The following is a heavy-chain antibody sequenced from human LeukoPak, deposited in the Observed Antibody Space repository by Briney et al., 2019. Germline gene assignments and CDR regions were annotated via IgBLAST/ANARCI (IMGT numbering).Heavy chain of an antibody. CDR3: ARGLTVTTKDTYYYYYYMDV. CDR2: IIPIFGTA. J-gene: IGHJ6*03. Sequence: SVKVSCKASGYTFTSYGISWVRQAPGQVLEWMGGIIPIFGTANYAQKFQGRVTITADKSTSTAYMELSSLRSEDTAVYYCARGLTVTTKDTYYYYYYMDVWGKGTTVTISS. D-gene: IGHD4-17*01. CDR1: GYTFTSYG. V-gene: IGHV1-69*06.